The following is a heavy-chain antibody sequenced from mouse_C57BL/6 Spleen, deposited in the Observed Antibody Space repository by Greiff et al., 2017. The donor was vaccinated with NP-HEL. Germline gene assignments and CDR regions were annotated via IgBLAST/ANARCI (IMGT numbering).Heavy chain of an antibody. J-gene: IGHJ1*03. Sequence: EVKVEESGPGMVKPSQSLSLTCTVTGYSITSGYDWHWIRHFPGNKLEWMGYISYSGSTNYNPSLKSRISITHDTSKNHFFLKLNSVTTEDTATYYCARGDYDDWYFDVWGTGTTVTVSS. V-gene: IGHV3-1*01. D-gene: IGHD2-4*01. CDR3: ARGDYDDWYFDV. CDR2: ISYSGST. CDR1: GYSITSGYD.